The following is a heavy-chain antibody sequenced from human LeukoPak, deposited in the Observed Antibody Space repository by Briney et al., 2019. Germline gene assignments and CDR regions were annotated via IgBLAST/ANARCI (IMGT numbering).Heavy chain of an antibody. CDR3: ARLGVLLWFGASFDY. J-gene: IGHJ4*02. CDR2: IYTSGST. Sequence: SETLSLTCTVSGDSISSGTYYWSWIRQPAGKGLEWIGRIYTSGSTNYNPSLKSRVTISVDTSKNQFSLKLSSVTAADTAVYYCARLGVLLWFGASFDYWGQGTLVTVSS. V-gene: IGHV4-61*02. D-gene: IGHD3-10*01. CDR1: GDSISSGTYY.